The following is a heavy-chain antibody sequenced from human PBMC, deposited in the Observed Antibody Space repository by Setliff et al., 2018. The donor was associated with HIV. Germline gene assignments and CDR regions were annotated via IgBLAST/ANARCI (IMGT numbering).Heavy chain of an antibody. CDR2: INTQTGSP. CDR1: GYSFINYA. Sequence: ASVKVSCKASGYSFINYAMNWVRQAPGQGLEWMGWINTQTGSPTYAQAFTGRFVFSVDTSVTTAYLQISGLKADDTAVYYCAIALYGEYGGDLNWLDPWGQGTLVTVSS. D-gene: IGHD4-17*01. CDR3: AIALYGEYGGDLNWLDP. J-gene: IGHJ5*02. V-gene: IGHV7-4-1*02.